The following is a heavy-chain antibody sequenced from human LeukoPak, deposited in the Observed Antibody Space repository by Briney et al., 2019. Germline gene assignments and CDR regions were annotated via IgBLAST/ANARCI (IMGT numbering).Heavy chain of an antibody. CDR2: MNPNSGNT. CDR3: ARDGGSAWFFRY. CDR1: GYTFTSYD. D-gene: IGHD6-19*01. J-gene: IGHJ4*02. V-gene: IGHV1-8*03. Sequence: ASVKVSCKASGYTFTSYDINWVRQATGQGLEWMGWMNPNSGNTGYAQKFQGRVTITRNTSISTAYMELSSLRSEDTAVYYCARDGGSAWFFRYWGQGTLVTVSS.